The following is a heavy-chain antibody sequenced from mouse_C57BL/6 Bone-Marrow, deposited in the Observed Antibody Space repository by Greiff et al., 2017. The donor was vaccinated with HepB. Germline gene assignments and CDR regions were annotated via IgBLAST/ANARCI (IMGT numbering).Heavy chain of an antibody. J-gene: IGHJ4*01. D-gene: IGHD2-4*01. V-gene: IGHV3-6*01. CDR1: GYSITSGYF. CDR3: AEANDYDVGKYYYAMDY. Sequence: EVQLQESGPGLVKPSQSLSLTCSVTGYSITSGYFWNWIRQSPGNKLEWMGYLSYDGSNNYNPSLKNRISITRDTTKNQFFLKLNSVTTEYTATYYCAEANDYDVGKYYYAMDYWGQGTSVTVSA. CDR2: LSYDGSN.